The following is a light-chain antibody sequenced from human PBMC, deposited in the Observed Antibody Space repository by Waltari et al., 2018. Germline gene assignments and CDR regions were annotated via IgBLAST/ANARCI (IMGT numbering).Light chain of an antibody. CDR2: WSS. CDR3: QQYYDTPKT. V-gene: IGKV4-1*01. J-gene: IGKJ1*01. CDR1: KSLLATSNNKNY. Sequence: DVVMTQSPDSLAGSLGERATINCKSGKSLLATSNNKNYLSWFQQKPGQPPKLLIYWSSARESGVPDRFSGSGSETDFTLTISSLQAEDVAVYYCQQYYDTPKTFGQGTKVEIK.